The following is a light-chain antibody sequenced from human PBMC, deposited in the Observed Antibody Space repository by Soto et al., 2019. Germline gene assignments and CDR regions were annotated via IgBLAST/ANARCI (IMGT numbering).Light chain of an antibody. J-gene: IGLJ2*01. CDR1: SSDVGAYDF. Sequence: QSALTQPASVSESPGQSITISCTGTSSDVGAYDFVSWYQHHPGKAPKLMIYDVSNRPSGVSNRFSGSKSGNTASLTIAGLQPEDEAAYYCSSYTISDTLIFGGGTQLTV. V-gene: IGLV2-14*01. CDR2: DVS. CDR3: SSYTISDTLI.